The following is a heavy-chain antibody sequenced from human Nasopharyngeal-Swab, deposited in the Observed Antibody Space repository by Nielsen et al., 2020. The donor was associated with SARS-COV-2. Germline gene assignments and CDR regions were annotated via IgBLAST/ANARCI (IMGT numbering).Heavy chain of an antibody. CDR3: VKGMEGYNRGGYFDY. J-gene: IGHJ4*02. V-gene: IGHV3-64D*06. D-gene: IGHD5-24*01. CDR1: GFTFGNSA. CDR2: ISTHGGGT. Sequence: GESLKISCSTSGFTFGNSALHWVRQAPGKGLEYVSAISTHGGGTYYTDSVKGRFTIYRDNSQQTLYLQMSSLRPEDTAVYYCVKGMEGYNRGGYFDYWGQGTLVTVSS.